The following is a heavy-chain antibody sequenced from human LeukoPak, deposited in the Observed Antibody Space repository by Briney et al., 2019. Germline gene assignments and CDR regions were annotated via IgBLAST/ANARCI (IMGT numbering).Heavy chain of an antibody. Sequence: PSATLSLTCTVSGGSINSYYWSWIRQPPGKGLECIGYIHYTGSTNYNPSLKSRVTISVDTSKNQFSLKLSSVTAADTAVYYCASCTDPTGFEYWGQGTLVTVSS. CDR3: ASCTDPTGFEY. CDR2: IHYTGST. V-gene: IGHV4-59*12. J-gene: IGHJ4*02. CDR1: GGSINSYY. D-gene: IGHD2-8*01.